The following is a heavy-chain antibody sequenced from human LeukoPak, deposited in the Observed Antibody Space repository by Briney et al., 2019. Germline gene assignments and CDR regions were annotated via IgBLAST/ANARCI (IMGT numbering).Heavy chain of an antibody. Sequence: ASVKVSCKASGYTFTSYAMNWVRQAPGQGLEGMGWINTNTGNPTYAQGFTGRFVFSLDTSVSTAYLQISSLKAEDTAVYYCARDKSTWLQTTFDYWGQGTLVTVSS. D-gene: IGHD5-24*01. CDR3: ARDKSTWLQTTFDY. CDR2: INTNTGNP. J-gene: IGHJ4*02. CDR1: GYTFTSYA. V-gene: IGHV7-4-1*02.